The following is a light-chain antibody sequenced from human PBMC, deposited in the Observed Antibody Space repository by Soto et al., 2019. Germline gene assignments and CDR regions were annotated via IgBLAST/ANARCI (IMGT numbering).Light chain of an antibody. J-gene: IGLJ1*01. CDR3: SSYLGSSTLSGV. Sequence: QSALTQAASVSGSPGQSITVSCTGTTSDVGGYDYVAWYQQHPGKAPKLMIYDVSSRPSGVSNRFSGSKSGNTASLTISGLQAEDEADYYCSSYLGSSTLSGVFGTGTKLTVL. CDR1: TSDVGGYDY. V-gene: IGLV2-14*01. CDR2: DVS.